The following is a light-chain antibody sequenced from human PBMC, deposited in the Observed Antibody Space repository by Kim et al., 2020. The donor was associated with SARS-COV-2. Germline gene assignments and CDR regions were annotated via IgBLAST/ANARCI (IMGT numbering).Light chain of an antibody. V-gene: IGKV1-12*01. Sequence: ASVGDRVTSTRRASQDIRSWLGWYQQKPGKAPKVLIDEAYNLQSWGPSRFSGSGSGTDCTLTTNTLQPEDFATYYCQQTHNFPLTFGGGTKVDIK. J-gene: IGKJ4*01. CDR2: EAY. CDR1: QDIRSW. CDR3: QQTHNFPLT.